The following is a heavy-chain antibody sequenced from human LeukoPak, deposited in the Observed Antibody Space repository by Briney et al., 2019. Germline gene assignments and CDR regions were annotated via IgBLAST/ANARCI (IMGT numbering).Heavy chain of an antibody. D-gene: IGHD4-17*01. CDR2: ISGSVGST. CDR3: AKAPNDYGDYFDY. J-gene: IGHJ4*02. Sequence: GGSLRLSCAASGFTFTSYAMSWVRQAPGKGLEWVSTISGSVGSTYYADSVKGRFTLSRDNSKNTLYLQMNSLRAEDTAVYYCAKAPNDYGDYFDYWGQGTLVTVSS. CDR1: GFTFTSYA. V-gene: IGHV3-23*01.